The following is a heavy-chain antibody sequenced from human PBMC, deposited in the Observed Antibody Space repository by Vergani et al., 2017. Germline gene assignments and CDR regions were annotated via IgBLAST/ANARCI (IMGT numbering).Heavy chain of an antibody. Sequence: EVELVQSGPEMRKPGESLTISCKGSEYSFGNYWIGCVRQMPGKGLEWMGIIYPPDSDIRYNLSVQGQVTISADKYISTAFRQWDSLKASDTALYYCARHTTYTDSWGQGTLVTVSS. J-gene: IGHJ4*02. D-gene: IGHD1-1*01. CDR1: EYSFGNYW. CDR3: ARHTTYTDS. V-gene: IGHV5-51*01. CDR2: IYPPDSDI.